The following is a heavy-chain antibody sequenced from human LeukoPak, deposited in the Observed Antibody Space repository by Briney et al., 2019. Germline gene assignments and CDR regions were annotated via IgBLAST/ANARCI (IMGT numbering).Heavy chain of an antibody. V-gene: IGHV4-59*01. CDR3: ARDPGIAPGAWFDP. J-gene: IGHJ5*02. D-gene: IGHD6-13*01. Sequence: PSETLSLTCTVSGGSISSYYWSWIRQPPGKGLERIGYIYYRGSTNYNPSLKSRVTISVDTSKNQFSLKLSSVTAADTAVYYCARDPGIAPGAWFDPWGQGTLVTVSS. CDR2: IYYRGST. CDR1: GGSISSYY.